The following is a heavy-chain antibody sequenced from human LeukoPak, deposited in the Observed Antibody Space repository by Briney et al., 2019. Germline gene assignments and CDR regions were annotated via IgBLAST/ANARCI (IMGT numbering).Heavy chain of an antibody. Sequence: GASVKVSCKASGYTFTGYYMYWVRQAPGQGLEWMGWINPNSGGTNYAQKFQGRVTMTRDTSISTAYMELSRLRSDDTAVYYCARDQELDNWNDDAFDIWDQGTMVTVSS. V-gene: IGHV1-2*02. CDR1: GYTFTGYY. CDR2: INPNSGGT. J-gene: IGHJ3*02. CDR3: ARDQELDNWNDDAFDI. D-gene: IGHD1-1*01.